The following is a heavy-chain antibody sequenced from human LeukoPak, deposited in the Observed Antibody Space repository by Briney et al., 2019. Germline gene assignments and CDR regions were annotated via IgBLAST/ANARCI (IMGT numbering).Heavy chain of an antibody. CDR3: ARGFLGHYDFWSGYPKPYYFDY. J-gene: IGHJ4*02. Sequence: ASVKVSCKASGYTFTGYYMHWVRQAPGQGLEWMGRINPNSGGTNYAQKFQGRVTMTRDTSISTAYMELSRLRSDDAAVYYCARGFLGHYDFWSGYPKPYYFDYWGQGTLVTVSS. CDR1: GYTFTGYY. D-gene: IGHD3-3*01. CDR2: INPNSGGT. V-gene: IGHV1-2*06.